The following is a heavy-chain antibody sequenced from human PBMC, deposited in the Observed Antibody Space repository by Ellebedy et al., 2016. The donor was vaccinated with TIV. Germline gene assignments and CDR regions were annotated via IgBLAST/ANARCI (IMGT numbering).Heavy chain of an antibody. V-gene: IGHV3-30-3*01. J-gene: IGHJ1*01. CDR1: GFTFSTYP. CDR2: TSSDGSEE. CDR3: AREGDRGYFQH. Sequence: GGSLRLXXAASGFTFSTYPMHWIRQAPGEGLEWVAVTSSDGSEEHYADSVKGRFTISGDNSKNTLYVQLNSLRTEDTAVYYCAREGDRGYFQHWGQGTLVTVSS. D-gene: IGHD3-16*01.